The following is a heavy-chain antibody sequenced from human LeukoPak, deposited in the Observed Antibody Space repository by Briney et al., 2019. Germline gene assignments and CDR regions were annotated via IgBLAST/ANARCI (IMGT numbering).Heavy chain of an antibody. CDR1: GFIFADYA. J-gene: IGHJ4*02. V-gene: IGHV3-49*04. D-gene: IGHD1-20*01. Sequence: GGSLRLSCKGSGFIFADYAMTWVRQAPGKGLEWVSFIRSESYAETTDYGTAVKGRFTISRDDSRRIVYLQMNSLKTEDTAVYFCVRGYDWNYLPDWGQGILVTVSS. CDR3: VRGYDWNYLPD. CDR2: IRSESYAETT.